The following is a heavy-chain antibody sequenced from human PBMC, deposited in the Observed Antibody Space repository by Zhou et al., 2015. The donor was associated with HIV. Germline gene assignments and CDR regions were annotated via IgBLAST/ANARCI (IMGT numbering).Heavy chain of an antibody. CDR2: IIPIFGTA. Sequence: QVQLVQSGAEVKKPGASVKVSCKASGYTFTSYGISWVRQAPGQGLEWMGGIIPIFGTANYAQKFQGRVTITADESTSTAYMELSSLRSEDTAVYYCATCRPYPSYGDSTRPVYYYYGMDVWGQGTTVTVSS. D-gene: IGHD4-17*01. CDR1: GYTFTSYG. CDR3: ATCRPYPSYGDSTRPVYYYYGMDV. V-gene: IGHV1-69*13. J-gene: IGHJ6*02.